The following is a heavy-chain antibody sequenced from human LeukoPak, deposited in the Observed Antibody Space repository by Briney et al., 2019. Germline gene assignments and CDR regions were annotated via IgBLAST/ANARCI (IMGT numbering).Heavy chain of an antibody. CDR3: AKVSSIVVVPAARFDP. Sequence: PGGSLRLSCAASGFTFSNYAMSWVRQAPGKGLEWVSTISGSGGSTYYADSVKGRFTISRDNSKNTLYLQMNSLRGEDTAVYHCAKVSSIVVVPAARFDPWGQGTLVTVSS. J-gene: IGHJ5*02. CDR1: GFTFSNYA. V-gene: IGHV3-23*01. D-gene: IGHD2-2*01. CDR2: ISGSGGST.